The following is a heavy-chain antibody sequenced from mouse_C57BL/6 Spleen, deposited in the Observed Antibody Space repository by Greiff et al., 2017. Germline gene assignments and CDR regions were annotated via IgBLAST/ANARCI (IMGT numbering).Heavy chain of an antibody. D-gene: IGHD2-2*01. CDR1: GYTFTSYW. CDR2: IYPGSGST. Sequence: QVQLQQPGAELVKPGASVKMSCKASGYTFTSYWITWVKPRPGQGLEWIGDIYPGSGSTNYNEKFKSKATLTVDTSSSTAYMQLSSLTSEDSAVYYCARRGYDDGAWFAYWGQGTLVTVSA. J-gene: IGHJ3*01. CDR3: ARRGYDDGAWFAY. V-gene: IGHV1-55*01.